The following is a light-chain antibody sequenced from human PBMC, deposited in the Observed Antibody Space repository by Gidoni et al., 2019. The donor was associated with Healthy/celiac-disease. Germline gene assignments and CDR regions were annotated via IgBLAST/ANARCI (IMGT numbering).Light chain of an antibody. CDR3: QAWDSSTAHVV. Sequence: SYELPQPPSVSVSPGQTASITCSGDKLGDKYACWSQQKPGQSPVLVIYQDSKRPSGIPERFSGSNSGNTDTLTISGTQAMDEADYYCQAWDSSTAHVVFGGGTKLTVL. V-gene: IGLV3-1*01. CDR2: QDS. CDR1: KLGDKY. J-gene: IGLJ2*01.